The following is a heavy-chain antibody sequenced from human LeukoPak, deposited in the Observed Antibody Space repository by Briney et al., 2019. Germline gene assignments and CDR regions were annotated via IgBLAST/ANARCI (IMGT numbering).Heavy chain of an antibody. V-gene: IGHV4-38-2*02. CDR3: ARDGIAVAGTIFDY. CDR1: GYSISSGYY. Sequence: PSETLSLTCTVSGYSISSGYYWGWIRQPPGKGLEWIGSIYHSGSTYYNPSLKSRVTISVDTSKNQFSLKLSSVTAADTAVYYCARDGIAVAGTIFDYWGQGTLVTVSS. CDR2: IYHSGST. J-gene: IGHJ4*02. D-gene: IGHD6-19*01.